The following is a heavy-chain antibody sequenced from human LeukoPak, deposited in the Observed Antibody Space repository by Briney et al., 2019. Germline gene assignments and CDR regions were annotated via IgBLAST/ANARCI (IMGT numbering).Heavy chain of an antibody. J-gene: IGHJ4*02. CDR1: GYSISSGYY. CDR2: IYHSGST. V-gene: IGHV4-38-2*02. D-gene: IGHD3-3*01. Sequence: PSETLSLTCTVSGYSISSGYYWGWIRQPPGKGLEWIGSIYHSGSTYYNPSLKSRVTISVDTSKNQFSLKLSSVTAADTAVYYCARVAFWSGYYWGQGTLVTLSS. CDR3: ARVAFWSGYY.